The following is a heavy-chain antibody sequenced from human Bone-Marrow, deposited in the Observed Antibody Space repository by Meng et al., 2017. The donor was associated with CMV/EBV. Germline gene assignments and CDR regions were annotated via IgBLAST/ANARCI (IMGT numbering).Heavy chain of an antibody. D-gene: IGHD3-3*01. J-gene: IGHJ6*02. CDR1: GFTFSSYA. CDR3: AKVSDPYYYDFWSGFYYYYGMDV. CDR2: ISGSGGST. V-gene: IGHV3-23*01. Sequence: GESLKISCAASGFTFSSYAMSWVRQAPGKGLEWVSVISGSGGSTYYADSVKGRFTISRDNSKNTLYLQMNSLRAEDTAVYYCAKVSDPYYYDFWSGFYYYYGMDVWGQGTTVTVSS.